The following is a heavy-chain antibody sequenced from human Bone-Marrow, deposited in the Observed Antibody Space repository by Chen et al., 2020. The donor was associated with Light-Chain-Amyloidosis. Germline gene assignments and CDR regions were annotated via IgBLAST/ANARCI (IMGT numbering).Heavy chain of an antibody. D-gene: IGHD2-15*01. J-gene: IGHJ4*02. Sequence: QVQLQQWGAGXXXPSETLSLTCEVQGWTYRGYYWTWVRQSPGKGLEWIGERHHGGSTSYNPSLKSRVTISLETSKNHFSLELTSVTAADTXXXFCARGMSSLYCSGGSCLPMGLGLDYWGQGTQVTVSS. V-gene: IGHV4-34*01. CDR2: RHHGGST. CDR1: GWTYRGYY. CDR3: ARGMSSLYCSGGSCLPMGLGLDY.